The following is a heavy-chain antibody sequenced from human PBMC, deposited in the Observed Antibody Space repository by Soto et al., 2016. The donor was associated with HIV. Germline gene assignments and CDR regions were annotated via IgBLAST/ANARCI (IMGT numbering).Heavy chain of an antibody. CDR2: IYYSGST. CDR1: GGSISSSSYY. CDR3: ARHRARRGYRLWPD. V-gene: IGHV4-39*01. D-gene: IGHD5-18*01. Sequence: QLQLQESGPGLVKPSETLSLTCTVSGGSISSSSYYWGWIRQPPGKGLEWIGSIYYSGSTYYNPSLKSRVTISVDTSKNQFSLKLSSVTAADTAVYYCARHRARRGYRLWPDWGQGTLVTVSS. J-gene: IGHJ4*02.